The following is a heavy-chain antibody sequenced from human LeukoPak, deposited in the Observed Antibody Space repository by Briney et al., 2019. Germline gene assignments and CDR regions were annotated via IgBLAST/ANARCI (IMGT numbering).Heavy chain of an antibody. CDR1: GFTFSNAW. CDR3: TTEDSSVYWLDAFDI. Sequence: GGSLRLSCAASGFTFSNAWMSWVRQAPGKGLEWVGRIKSKTDGGTTDYAAPVKGRFTIPRDDSKNTLYLQMNSLKTEDTAVYYFTTEDSSVYWLDAFDIWGQGTMVTVSS. V-gene: IGHV3-15*01. CDR2: IKSKTDGGTT. J-gene: IGHJ3*02. D-gene: IGHD3-22*01.